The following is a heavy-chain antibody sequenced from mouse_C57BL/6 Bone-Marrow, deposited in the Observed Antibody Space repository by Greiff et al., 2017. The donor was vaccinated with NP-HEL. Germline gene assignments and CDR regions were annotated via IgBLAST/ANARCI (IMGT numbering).Heavy chain of an antibody. V-gene: IGHV1-64*01. D-gene: IGHD3-2*02. CDR1: GYTFTSYW. CDR3: ASSGYDYAMDY. J-gene: IGHJ4*01. Sequence: QVQLQQPGAELVKPGASVKLSCKASGYTFTSYWMHWVKQRPGQGLEWIGMIHPNSGSTNYNEKFKSKATLTVDKSSSTAYMQLSSLTSEDSAVYYCASSGYDYAMDYWGQGTSVTVSS. CDR2: IHPNSGST.